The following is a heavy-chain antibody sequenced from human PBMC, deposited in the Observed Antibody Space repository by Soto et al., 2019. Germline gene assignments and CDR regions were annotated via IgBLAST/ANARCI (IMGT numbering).Heavy chain of an antibody. CDR2: INPIVSMS. J-gene: IGHJ4*02. Sequence: QVQLVQSGTEVKKPGSSVKVSCKASGDTFSFYTINWVRQAPGLGLEWVGRINPIVSMSNYAQKFQGRVSMTADKSTRTAYMELRSLRSDDTAMYFCAARYGSGYRAFDYWGQGALVIVSS. CDR3: AARYGSGYRAFDY. D-gene: IGHD3-10*01. V-gene: IGHV1-69*02. CDR1: GDTFSFYT.